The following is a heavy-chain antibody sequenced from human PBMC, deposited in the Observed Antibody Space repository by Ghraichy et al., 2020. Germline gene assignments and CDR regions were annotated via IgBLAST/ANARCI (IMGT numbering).Heavy chain of an antibody. CDR1: GFTFTDYT. D-gene: IGHD3-10*01. CDR3: AKGYGSGPSS. J-gene: IGHJ3*01. V-gene: IGHV3-23*05. CDR2: VYGSGRIT. Sequence: GGSLRLSCAASGFTFTDYTMNWSRQPPGKGLEWVSTVYGSGRITNYADSVKGRFTISRDNSNNTLYLEMNSLRAEDTAVDYCAKGYGSGPSSWGQGTMVTVSS.